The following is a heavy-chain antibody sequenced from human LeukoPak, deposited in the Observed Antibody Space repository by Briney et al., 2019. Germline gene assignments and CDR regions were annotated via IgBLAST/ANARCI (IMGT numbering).Heavy chain of an antibody. CDR1: GFTFSSYG. CDR2: ISYDGSNK. Sequence: PGVSLRLSCAASGFTFSSYGMHWVRQAPGKGLEWVAVISYDGSNKYYAGSVKGRFTISRDNSKNTLYLQMNSLRAEDTAVYYCAKDAGSMVQSNWGQGTLVTVSS. CDR3: AKDAGSMVQSN. J-gene: IGHJ4*02. V-gene: IGHV3-30*18. D-gene: IGHD3-10*01.